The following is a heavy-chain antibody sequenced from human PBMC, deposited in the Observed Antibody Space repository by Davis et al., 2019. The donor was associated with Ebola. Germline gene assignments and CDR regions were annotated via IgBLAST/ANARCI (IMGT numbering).Heavy chain of an antibody. J-gene: IGHJ4*02. V-gene: IGHV1-69*13. CDR2: IIPIFGTA. D-gene: IGHD6-6*01. Sequence: SVKVSCKAFGGTFSNYAISWVRQAPGQGLEWMGGIIPIFGTANYAHNFQDRVTITADEFTSTVFMELSSLKFKDTAVYYCARDSIAGFDYWGQGTLVTVSS. CDR1: GGTFSNYA. CDR3: ARDSIAGFDY.